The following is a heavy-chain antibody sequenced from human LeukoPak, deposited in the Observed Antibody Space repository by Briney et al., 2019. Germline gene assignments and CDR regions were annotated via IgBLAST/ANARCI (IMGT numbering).Heavy chain of an antibody. J-gene: IGHJ4*02. CDR3: ARGGYDILTGYSPGDY. V-gene: IGHV1-2*04. D-gene: IGHD3-9*01. CDR2: INPNSGGT. Sequence: GASVKVSCKASGYTFTGYYMHWVRQAPGQGLEWMGWINPNSGGTNYAQKFQGWVTMTRDTSISTAYMELSRLRSDDTAVYYCARGGYDILTGYSPGDYWGQGTLVTVSS. CDR1: GYTFTGYY.